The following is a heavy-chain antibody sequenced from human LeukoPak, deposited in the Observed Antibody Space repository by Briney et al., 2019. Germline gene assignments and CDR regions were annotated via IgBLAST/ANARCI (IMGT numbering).Heavy chain of an antibody. CDR3: ATGGWRQIGAGYFDY. V-gene: IGHV3-30*04. D-gene: IGHD5-24*01. CDR1: GFTFSSYA. J-gene: IGHJ4*02. Sequence: GGSLRLSCAASGFTFSSYAMHWVRQAPGKGLEWVALISHDGSNKYYVDSVKGRFTISRDNSKNTLYLQMNSLRAEDTAVYYCATGGWRQIGAGYFDYWGQGTLVTVSS. CDR2: ISHDGSNK.